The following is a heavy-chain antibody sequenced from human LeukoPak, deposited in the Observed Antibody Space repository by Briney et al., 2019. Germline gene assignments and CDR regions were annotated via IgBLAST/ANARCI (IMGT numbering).Heavy chain of an antibody. Sequence: SETLSLTCTVSGGSISSSSYYWGWIRQPPGKGLEWIGSIYYSGSTYYNPSLKSRVTISVDTSKNQFSLKLSSVTAADTAVYYCARLIRAGSSWTQYYYYMDVWGKGTTVTISS. CDR1: GGSISSSSYY. CDR2: IYYSGST. V-gene: IGHV4-39*01. J-gene: IGHJ6*03. D-gene: IGHD6-13*01. CDR3: ARLIRAGSSWTQYYYYMDV.